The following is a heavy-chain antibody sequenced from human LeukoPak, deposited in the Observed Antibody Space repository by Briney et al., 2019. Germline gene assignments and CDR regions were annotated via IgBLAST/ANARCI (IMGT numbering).Heavy chain of an antibody. J-gene: IGHJ3*02. CDR3: ARDIRYSSSWYDGFDI. CDR2: ISYDGSNK. Sequence: GGSLRLSCAASGFTFSSYAMHWVRQAPGKGLEWVAVISYDGSNKYYADSVKGRFTISRDNSKNTLYLQMNSLRAEDTAVYYCARDIRYSSSWYDGFDIWGQGTMVTVSS. CDR1: GFTFSSYA. D-gene: IGHD6-13*01. V-gene: IGHV3-30*04.